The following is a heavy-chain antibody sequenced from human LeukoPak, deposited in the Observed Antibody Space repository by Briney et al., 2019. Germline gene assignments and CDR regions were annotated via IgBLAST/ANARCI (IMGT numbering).Heavy chain of an antibody. CDR2: ISYDGSNK. CDR1: GFTFTTYW. CDR3: IEGIQVFRGNYYYYGMDV. J-gene: IGHJ6*02. Sequence: PGGSLRLSCAASGFTFTTYWMSWVRQAPGRGLEWVAVISYDGSNKYYADSVKGRFTISRDNSKNTLYLQMNSLRAEDTAVYYCIEGIQVFRGNYYYYGMDVWGQGTTVTVSS. V-gene: IGHV3-30-3*01. D-gene: IGHD3-10*01.